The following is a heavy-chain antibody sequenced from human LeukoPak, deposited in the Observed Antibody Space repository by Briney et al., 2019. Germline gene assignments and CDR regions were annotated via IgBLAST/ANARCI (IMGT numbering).Heavy chain of an antibody. V-gene: IGHV1-3*03. J-gene: IGHJ4*02. CDR1: GYTFTNYA. CDR2: INAGNGNT. Sequence: ASVKVSCKASGYTFTNYAMHWVRQAPGQRLEWMGRINAGNGNTKYSQEFQGRVTITRVTPASTAYMELSSLRSEDMAVYYCARGVGGVDYDFWSGHQHYLDYWGQGTLVTVSS. CDR3: ARGVGGVDYDFWSGHQHYLDY. D-gene: IGHD3-3*01.